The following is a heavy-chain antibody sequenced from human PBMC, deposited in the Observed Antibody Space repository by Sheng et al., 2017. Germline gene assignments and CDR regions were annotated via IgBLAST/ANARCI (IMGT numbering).Heavy chain of an antibody. CDR1: YGTFSTYS. CDR3: ARRTLNGGYFGS. CDR2: IFPILGTT. D-gene: IGHD1-1*01. Sequence: QVPLVQSGPEVREPGSSVTVSCKASYGTFSTYSIGWVRQAPGQGLEWIGGIFPILGTTNYAQKFQGRVTITADESTSTAYMELNSLTSEDTAVYFCARRTLNGGYFGSWGLGNAGHRLL. V-gene: IGHV1-69*13. J-gene: IGHJ4*02.